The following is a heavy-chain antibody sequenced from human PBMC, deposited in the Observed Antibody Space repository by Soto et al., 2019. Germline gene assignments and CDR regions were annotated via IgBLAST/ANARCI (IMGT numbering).Heavy chain of an antibody. V-gene: IGHV3-23*01. J-gene: IGHJ6*03. CDR2: ISCNGSSK. CDR3: ARVGHAITIFGVVIPWPAYYYMDV. Sequence: GGSLRLSCAASGFTFGSHAMSWVRQAPGKGLEWASAISCNGSSKNYADSVKGRFTISRDNSKNTLYLQMNSLRAEDTAVYYCARVGHAITIFGVVIPWPAYYYMDVWGKGTTVTVSS. D-gene: IGHD3-3*01. CDR1: GFTFGSHA.